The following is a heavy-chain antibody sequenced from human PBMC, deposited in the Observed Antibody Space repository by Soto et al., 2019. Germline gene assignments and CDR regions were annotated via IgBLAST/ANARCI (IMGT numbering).Heavy chain of an antibody. J-gene: IGHJ6*02. CDR2: IWNDGSNS. V-gene: IGHV3-33*01. CDR1: GFTFNNYG. CDR3: ARRHISPPTRGAATARGGMDV. Sequence: QVHLVESGGGVVQPGRSLRLSCAASGFTFNNYGMHWVRQAPGKGLEWVAIIWNDGSNSVYANSVRGRFTISRDNSKNWLYLRMSSLVAEDTAVYYCARRHISPPTRGAATARGGMDVWGQGTTVTVSS. D-gene: IGHD6-25*01.